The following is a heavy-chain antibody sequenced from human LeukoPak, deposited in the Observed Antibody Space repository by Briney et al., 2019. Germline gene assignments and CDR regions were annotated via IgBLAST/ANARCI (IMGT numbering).Heavy chain of an antibody. CDR3: AKDRYYDSSGYYPDAFDI. J-gene: IGHJ3*02. D-gene: IGHD3-22*01. CDR2: ISYDGSNK. V-gene: IGHV3-30*18. Sequence: GSLRLSCAASGFTFSSYGMHWVRQAPGKGLEWVAVISYDGSNKYYADSVKGRFTIFRDNSKNTLYLQMNSLRAEDTAVYYCAKDRYYDSSGYYPDAFDIWGQGTMVTVSS. CDR1: GFTFSSYG.